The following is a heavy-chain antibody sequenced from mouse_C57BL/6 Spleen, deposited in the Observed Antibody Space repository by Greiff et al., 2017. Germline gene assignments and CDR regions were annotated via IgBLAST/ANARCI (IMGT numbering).Heavy chain of an antibody. CDR3: ASRDWDDYGMDY. D-gene: IGHD4-1*01. CDR1: GFTFSSYG. CDR2: ISRGGSYP. Sequence: EVQGVESGGDLVKPGGSLKLSCAASGFTFSSYGMSWVRQTPDKRLEWVATISRGGSYPYYPDSVKGRVTIARDNAKNTVYLQRSSLKAEDTAMYYCASRDWDDYGMDYWGQGTSVTVSA. V-gene: IGHV5-6*01. J-gene: IGHJ4*01.